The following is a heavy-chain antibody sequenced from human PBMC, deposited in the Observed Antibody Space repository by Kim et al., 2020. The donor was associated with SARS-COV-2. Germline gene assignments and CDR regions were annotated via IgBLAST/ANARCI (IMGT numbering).Heavy chain of an antibody. CDR1: GYSFTSYW. V-gene: IGHV5-51*01. J-gene: IGHJ3*02. D-gene: IGHD3-22*01. CDR3: ARGGEYYYDSSGYPRSLNAFDI. Sequence: GESLKISCKGSGYSFTSYWIGWVRQMPGKGLEWMGIIYPGDSDTRYSPSFQGQVTTSADKSISTAYLQWSSLKASDTAMYYCARGGEYYYDSSGYPRSLNAFDIWGQGTMVTVSS. CDR2: IYPGDSDT.